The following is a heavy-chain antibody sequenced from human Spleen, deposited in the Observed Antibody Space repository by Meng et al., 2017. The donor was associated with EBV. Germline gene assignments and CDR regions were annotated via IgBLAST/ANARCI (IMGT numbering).Heavy chain of an antibody. V-gene: IGHV1-69*01. CDR2: IITLSGTP. CDR1: GGPSGTYS. J-gene: IGHJ4*02. CDR3: ARGHYDGY. D-gene: IGHD3-16*01. Sequence: QEYLVQSGAEVKKPGSGVKVSCQAFGGPSGTYSIAWVRQAPGRGLEGMGGIITLSGTPTYAQKFQGRLTITADPSTRTTYMELRGLTSDDTAIYYCARGHYDGYWGQGTLVTVSS.